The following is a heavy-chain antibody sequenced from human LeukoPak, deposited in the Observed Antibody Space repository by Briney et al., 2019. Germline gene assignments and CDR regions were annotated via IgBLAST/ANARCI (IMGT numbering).Heavy chain of an antibody. CDR3: AKGRTGFSYGYGIDY. Sequence: GGSLRLSCAASGFIFSSYEMNWVRQAPGKGLEWVSSISTSDGTTYYADSVKGRFTISRDNSKNTLYLQMNSLRAEDAAIYYCAKGRTGFSYGYGIDYWGQGTLVTVSS. V-gene: IGHV3-23*01. J-gene: IGHJ4*02. CDR2: ISTSDGTT. CDR1: GFIFSSYE. D-gene: IGHD5-18*01.